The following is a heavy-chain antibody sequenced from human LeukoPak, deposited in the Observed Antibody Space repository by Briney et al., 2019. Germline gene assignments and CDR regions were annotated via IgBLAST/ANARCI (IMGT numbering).Heavy chain of an antibody. CDR1: GFTFSSYS. Sequence: PGGSLRLSCAASGFTFSSYSMNWVRQAPGKGLEWVSSISSSSSYIYYADSVKGRFTISRDNAKNSLYLQMNSLRAEDTAVYYCARVSIAARPPFDYWGQGTLVTVSS. J-gene: IGHJ4*02. D-gene: IGHD6-6*01. V-gene: IGHV3-21*01. CDR2: ISSSSSYI. CDR3: ARVSIAARPPFDY.